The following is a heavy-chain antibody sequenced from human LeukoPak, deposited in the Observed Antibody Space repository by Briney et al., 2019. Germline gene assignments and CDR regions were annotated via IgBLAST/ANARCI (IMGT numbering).Heavy chain of an antibody. J-gene: IGHJ3*02. D-gene: IGHD6-19*01. CDR2: IYYSGST. V-gene: IGHV4-59*08. Sequence: PSETLSLTCTVSGGSISSYYWSWIRQPPGKGLEWIGYIYYSGSTNYNPSLKSRVTISVDTSKNQFSLKLSSVTAADTAVYYCASAIGLAVAGPYAFDIWGQGTMVTVSS. CDR3: ASAIGLAVAGPYAFDI. CDR1: GGSISSYY.